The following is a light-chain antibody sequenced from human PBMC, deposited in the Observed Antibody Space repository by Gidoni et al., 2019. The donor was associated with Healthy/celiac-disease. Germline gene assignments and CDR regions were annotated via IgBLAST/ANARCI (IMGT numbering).Light chain of an antibody. CDR2: AAS. J-gene: IGKJ2*01. Sequence: IQMTQSPSPLSASVGDRVTITCLASQSISSYLNWYQQKPGKAPKLLIYAASSLQSGVPSRFSGSGSGTDFTLTISSLQPEDFATYYCQQSYSTPYTFGQGTKLEIK. V-gene: IGKV1-39*01. CDR1: QSISSY. CDR3: QQSYSTPYT.